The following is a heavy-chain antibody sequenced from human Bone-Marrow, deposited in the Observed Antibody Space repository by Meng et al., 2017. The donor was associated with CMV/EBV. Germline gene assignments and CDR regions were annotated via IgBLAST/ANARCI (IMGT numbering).Heavy chain of an antibody. D-gene: IGHD1-26*01. CDR2: SRNKANSYTT. Sequence: AAAGFTFSDNYRDWVRQAPGKGLEWVGRSRNKANSYTTTYAASVKGRFTISRDDSKNLLYLQMNSLKTEDTAVYYCTSYSGTYYPTDSWGQGTLAPSPQ. J-gene: IGHJ4*02. V-gene: IGHV3-72*01. CDR3: TSYSGTYYPTDS. CDR1: GFTFSDNY.